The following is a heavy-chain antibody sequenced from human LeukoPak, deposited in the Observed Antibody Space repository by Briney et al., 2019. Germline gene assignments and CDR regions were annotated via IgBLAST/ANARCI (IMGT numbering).Heavy chain of an antibody. J-gene: IGHJ5*02. Sequence: SETLSLTCAVYGGSFSGYYWSWIRQPPGKGLEWIGEINHSGSTNYNPSLKSRVTISVDTSKNQFSLKLSSVTAADTAVYYCARGPYYDFWSGLTDNWFDPWGQGTLVTVSS. CDR2: INHSGST. V-gene: IGHV4-34*01. CDR1: GGSFSGYY. CDR3: ARGPYYDFWSGLTDNWFDP. D-gene: IGHD3-3*01.